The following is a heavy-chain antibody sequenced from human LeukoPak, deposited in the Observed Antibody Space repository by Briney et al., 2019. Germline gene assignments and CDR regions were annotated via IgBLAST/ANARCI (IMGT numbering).Heavy chain of an antibody. CDR2: NVVGSGNT. CDR1: GFTFTSSA. D-gene: IGHD3-22*01. J-gene: IGHJ5*02. V-gene: IGHV1-58*01. CDR3: AAEVVVVDGFDP. Sequence: EASVKVSCKASGFTFTSSAVQWVRQARGQRLEWIGWNVVGSGNTNYAQKFQERVTITRDMSTSTAYMELSSLRSEDTAVYYCAAEVVVVDGFDPWGQGTLVTVSS.